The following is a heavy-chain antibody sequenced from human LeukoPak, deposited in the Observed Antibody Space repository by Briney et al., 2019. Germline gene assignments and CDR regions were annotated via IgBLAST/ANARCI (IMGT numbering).Heavy chain of an antibody. V-gene: IGHV6-1*01. Sequence: SQTLSLTCAISGDSVSSNKAIWHWIRQSPSRGLEWLGRTYYRSKWYNDYAVSVKSRITINPDTSKNQFSLQLNSVTPEDTAVYYCARVNGDYASAAWFDPWGQGTLVTVSS. J-gene: IGHJ5*02. CDR2: TYYRSKWYN. D-gene: IGHD4-17*01. CDR3: ARVNGDYASAAWFDP. CDR1: GDSVSSNKAI.